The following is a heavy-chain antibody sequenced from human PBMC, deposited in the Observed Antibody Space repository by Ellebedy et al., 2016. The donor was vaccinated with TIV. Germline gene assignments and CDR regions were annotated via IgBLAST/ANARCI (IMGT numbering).Heavy chain of an antibody. J-gene: IGHJ4*02. Sequence: SETLSLTXAVSGGSISSGGYSWSWIRQPPGKGLEWIGYIYYSGSTNYNPSLKSRVTISVDTSKNQFSLKLSSVTAADTAVYYCARGDYGDYVFPDYWGQGTLVTVSS. D-gene: IGHD4-17*01. CDR3: ARGDYGDYVFPDY. CDR1: GGSISSGGYS. V-gene: IGHV4-61*08. CDR2: IYYSGST.